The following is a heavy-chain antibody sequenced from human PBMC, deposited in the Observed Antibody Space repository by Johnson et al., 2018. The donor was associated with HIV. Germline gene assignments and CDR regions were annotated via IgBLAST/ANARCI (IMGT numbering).Heavy chain of an antibody. J-gene: IGHJ3*01. CDR1: GFTVSSNY. Sequence: VQLVESGGGVVQPGRSLRLSCAASGFTVSSNYMSWVRQAPGRGLEWVSFIYSGGSTYYADSVKGRFTISRDNSKNTLFLQMNSLRAEDTAVYYCARDNLRAFDVWGQGTTVTVSS. CDR2: IYSGGST. D-gene: IGHD5/OR15-5a*01. V-gene: IGHV3-66*01. CDR3: ARDNLRAFDV.